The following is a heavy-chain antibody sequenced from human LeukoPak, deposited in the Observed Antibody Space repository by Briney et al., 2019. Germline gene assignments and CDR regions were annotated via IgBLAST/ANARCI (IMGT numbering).Heavy chain of an antibody. D-gene: IGHD3-10*01. CDR1: GYTFTGYY. J-gene: IGHJ4*02. CDR3: ARDYYGLGRDWDY. CDR2: INPNSGGT. V-gene: IGHV1-2*02. Sequence: ASVKVSCKASGYTFTGYYMHWVRQAPGQGLEWMGWINPNSGGTNYAQKFQGRVTMTRDTSITTAYMELSKLRSDDTAVYYCARDYYGLGRDWDYWGQGTLVTVSS.